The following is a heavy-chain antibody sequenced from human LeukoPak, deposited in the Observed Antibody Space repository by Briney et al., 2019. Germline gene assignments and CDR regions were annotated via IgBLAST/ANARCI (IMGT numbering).Heavy chain of an antibody. J-gene: IGHJ6*03. V-gene: IGHV4-39*01. Sequence: SETLSLTCTVSGGSISSSSYYWGWIRQPPGKGLEWIGSIYYSGSTYYNPSLKSRVTISVDTSKNQFSLKLSSVTAADKAVYYCARLGTYYYMDVWGKGTTVTISS. D-gene: IGHD7-27*01. CDR3: ARLGTYYYMDV. CDR1: GGSISSSSYY. CDR2: IYYSGST.